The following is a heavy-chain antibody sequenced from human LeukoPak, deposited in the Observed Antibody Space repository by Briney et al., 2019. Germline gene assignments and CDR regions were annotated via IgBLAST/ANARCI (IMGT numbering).Heavy chain of an antibody. Sequence: PSETLSLTCTVSGGSISSSSYYWGWIRQPPGKGLEWIGSIYYSGSTYYNPSLKSRVTISVDTSKNQFSLKLSSVTAADTAVYYCARESFQYYYDSSGPSLGYWGQGTLVTVSS. V-gene: IGHV4-39*07. CDR2: IYYSGST. D-gene: IGHD3-22*01. CDR1: GGSISSSSYY. CDR3: ARESFQYYYDSSGPSLGY. J-gene: IGHJ4*02.